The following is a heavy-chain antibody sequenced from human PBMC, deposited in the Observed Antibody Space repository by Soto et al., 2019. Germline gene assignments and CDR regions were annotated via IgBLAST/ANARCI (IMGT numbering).Heavy chain of an antibody. D-gene: IGHD5-12*01. CDR3: ARDLGGYDLYGPDT. CDR1: EDTFTDSS. CDR2: INLNSGDT. Sequence: GASVKVSCKTSEDTFTDSSMHWVRQAPGQGLEWMGWINLNSGDTNYAEKFRGRVTMTRDTSIITAYMELTRLKSDDTAVYYCARDLGGYDLYGPDTWGQGTLVTVSS. V-gene: IGHV1-2*02. J-gene: IGHJ5*02.